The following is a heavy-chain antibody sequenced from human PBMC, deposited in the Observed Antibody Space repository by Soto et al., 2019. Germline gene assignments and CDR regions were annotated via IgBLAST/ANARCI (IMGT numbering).Heavy chain of an antibody. D-gene: IGHD5-12*01. CDR1: GGSISTYY. J-gene: IGHJ5*01. CDR2: IYYSGST. V-gene: IGHV4-59*01. CDR3: ARDSVEMANFDS. Sequence: SETLSLTCTISGGSISTYYWSWIRQPPGKGLEWIGYIYYSGSTNYNPSLKRRVTISVDPSKNQFSLKLSSVTAADTAVYYCARDSVEMANFDSWGQGTLVTVSS.